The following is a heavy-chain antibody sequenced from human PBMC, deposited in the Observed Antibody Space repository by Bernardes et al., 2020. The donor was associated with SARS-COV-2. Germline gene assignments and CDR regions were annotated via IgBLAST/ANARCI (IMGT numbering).Heavy chain of an antibody. D-gene: IGHD3-10*01. CDR3: ARGSPYDSGRSFLDN. J-gene: IGHJ4*02. Sequence: TLSLTCTVSGGSISSGRYYWSWIRQPAGKGLEWIGQMYTTGSADYNPSLQSRVTISVDPSKNQLSLKLSAVTAADTAVYYCARGSPYDSGRSFLDNWGQGTLVTVSS. V-gene: IGHV4-61*09. CDR2: MYTTGSA. CDR1: GGSISSGRYY.